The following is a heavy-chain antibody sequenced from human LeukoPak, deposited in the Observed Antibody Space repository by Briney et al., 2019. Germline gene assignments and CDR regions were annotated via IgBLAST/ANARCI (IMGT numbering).Heavy chain of an antibody. Sequence: ASVTVSCKASGYTFTSYDINWVRQAPGQGLEWMGIINPSGGSTSYAQKFQGRVTMTRDTSTSTVYMELSSLRSEDTAVYYCARGPKWELPYWGQGTLVTVSS. CDR1: GYTFTSYD. CDR2: INPSGGST. D-gene: IGHD1-26*01. V-gene: IGHV1-46*01. CDR3: ARGPKWELPY. J-gene: IGHJ4*02.